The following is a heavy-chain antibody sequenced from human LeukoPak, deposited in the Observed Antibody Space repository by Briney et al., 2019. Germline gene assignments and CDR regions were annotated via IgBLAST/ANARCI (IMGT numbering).Heavy chain of an antibody. D-gene: IGHD3-10*01. CDR1: GGSISSYY. V-gene: IGHV4-59*08. CDR2: IYYTGST. J-gene: IGHJ4*02. CDR3: ATRRSFYNEYYFDY. Sequence: SETLSLTCTVSGGSISSYYWSWIRQPPGKGLEWIGYIYYTGSTNYNPSLKSRVSISVDTSKNQFSLNLSSVTAADTAVYYCATRRSFYNEYYFDYWGQGTLVTVSS.